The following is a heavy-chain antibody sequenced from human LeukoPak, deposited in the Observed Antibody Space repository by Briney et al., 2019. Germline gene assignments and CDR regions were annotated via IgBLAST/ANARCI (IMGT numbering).Heavy chain of an antibody. J-gene: IGHJ6*03. D-gene: IGHD5-18*01. CDR2: ISVYNGNT. V-gene: IGHV1-18*01. CDR1: GYTFTSYG. CDR3: ARVLVDNYGHYYYYMDV. Sequence: ASVKVSCKASGYTFTSYGISWVRQAPGQGLEWMGWISVYNGNTHYAQKFQGRVTMTTDISTSTAYMELRSLRSDDTAVYYCARVLVDNYGHYYYYMDVWGKGTTVTVSS.